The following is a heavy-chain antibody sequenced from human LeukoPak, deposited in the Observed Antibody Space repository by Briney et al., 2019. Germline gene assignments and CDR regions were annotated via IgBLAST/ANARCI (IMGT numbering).Heavy chain of an antibody. Sequence: SETLSLTCTVSGYSISSGYYWGWIRQPPGKGLEWIGSIYHSGSTYYNPSLKSRVTISVDTSKNQFSLKLSSVTAADTAVYYCARDQAHERYYYYYYMDVWGKGTTVTVSS. J-gene: IGHJ6*03. CDR1: GYSISSGYY. D-gene: IGHD5-24*01. V-gene: IGHV4-38-2*02. CDR3: ARDQAHERYYYYYYMDV. CDR2: IYHSGST.